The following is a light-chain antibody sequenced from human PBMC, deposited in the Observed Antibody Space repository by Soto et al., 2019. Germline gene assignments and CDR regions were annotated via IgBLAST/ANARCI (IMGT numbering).Light chain of an antibody. CDR1: QSINTS. CDR3: QQTYSPPSIT. V-gene: IGKV1-39*01. J-gene: IGKJ5*01. CDR2: GAS. Sequence: DIQMTQSPSSLSASVGDRVTITCRASQSINTSLNWYQQQPGKAPKLLLYGASSLQGGVPSRFSGSGSGSDFTLSISSLQPEDFATYYCQQTYSPPSITVGQGTRLEIK.